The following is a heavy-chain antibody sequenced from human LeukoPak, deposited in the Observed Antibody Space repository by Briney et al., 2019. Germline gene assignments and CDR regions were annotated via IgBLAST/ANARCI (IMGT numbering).Heavy chain of an antibody. Sequence: GGSLRLSCVASGTTFNSHGVHWVRQAPGKGLEWVAVIAADGGVKHYADSVKGRFTLSRDNSKNTLYLQMNSLSVEDTAVYYCAREATWGQWYFDHWGQGTPVTVS. CDR2: IAADGGVK. CDR1: GTTFNSHG. D-gene: IGHD6-19*01. V-gene: IGHV3-30*03. J-gene: IGHJ4*02. CDR3: AREATWGQWYFDH.